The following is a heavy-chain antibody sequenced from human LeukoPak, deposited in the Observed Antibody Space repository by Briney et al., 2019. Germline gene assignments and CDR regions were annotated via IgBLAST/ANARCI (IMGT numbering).Heavy chain of an antibody. D-gene: IGHD3-22*01. CDR3: ARISPRRLVKYYYGMDV. V-gene: IGHV1-69*13. Sequence: SVKVSCKASGGTFSSYAISWVRQAPGQGLEWMGGIIPMFGTANYAQKFQGRVTITADESTSTAYMELSSLRSEDTAVYYCARISPRRLVKYYYGMDVWGQGTTVTVSS. CDR2: IIPMFGTA. CDR1: GGTFSSYA. J-gene: IGHJ6*02.